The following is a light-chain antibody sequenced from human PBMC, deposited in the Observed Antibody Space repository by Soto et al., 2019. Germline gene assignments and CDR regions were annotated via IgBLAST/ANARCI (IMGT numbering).Light chain of an antibody. V-gene: IGKV3-15*01. Sequence: EIVMTQSPTTLSVSPGERATLSCRASQSLSRNLAWYQQRPGQAPRLLIYGVSIRATGVPARFSGSESGTEFTLTISSLQSEDFAVYYCQQYNKWPPVTFGGGTKVEIK. CDR3: QQYNKWPPVT. CDR2: GVS. CDR1: QSLSRN. J-gene: IGKJ4*01.